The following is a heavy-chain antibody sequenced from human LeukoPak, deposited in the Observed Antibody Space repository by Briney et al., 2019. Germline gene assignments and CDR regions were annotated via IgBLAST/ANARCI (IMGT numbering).Heavy chain of an antibody. D-gene: IGHD6-13*01. CDR2: IYTSGST. J-gene: IGHJ6*03. CDR1: GVSVSSYY. Sequence: PSETLSLTCTVSGVSVSSYYWSWIRQPAGKGLEWIGRIYTSGSTNYNPSLKSRVTMSVDTSKNTFSLKLNSVTAADTAVYYCARATTRGIASAGTSPHYYDYYMDVWGKGTTVTVSS. CDR3: ARATTRGIASAGTSPHYYDYYMDV. V-gene: IGHV4-4*07.